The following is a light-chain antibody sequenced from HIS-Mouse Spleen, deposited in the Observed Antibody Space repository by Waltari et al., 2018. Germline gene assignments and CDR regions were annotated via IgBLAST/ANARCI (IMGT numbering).Light chain of an antibody. V-gene: IGLV2-14*01. CDR1: SSDVGGDHY. Sequence: QSALTQPASVSGSPGQSITISCTGTSSDVGGDHYVSWYQQQPGKAPKLMIYEVSNRPSGVSNRFSGSKSGNTASLTISGLQAEDEADYYCSSYTSSSTLVVFGGGTKLTVL. J-gene: IGLJ2*01. CDR2: EVS. CDR3: SSYTSSSTLVV.